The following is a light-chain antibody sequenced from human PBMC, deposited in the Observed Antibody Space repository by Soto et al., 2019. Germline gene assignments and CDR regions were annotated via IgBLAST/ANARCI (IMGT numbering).Light chain of an antibody. V-gene: IGLV3-21*04. CDR1: NIGSKS. J-gene: IGLJ1*01. CDR2: YDS. CDR3: QVWDSSSDPYV. Sequence: SYELTQPPSVSVAPGKTARMTCGGNNIGSKSVHWYQQKPGQAPVLVIYYDSDRPSGIPERFSGSNSGNTATLTISRVEAGDEADYYCQVWDSSSDPYVFGTGTKLTVL.